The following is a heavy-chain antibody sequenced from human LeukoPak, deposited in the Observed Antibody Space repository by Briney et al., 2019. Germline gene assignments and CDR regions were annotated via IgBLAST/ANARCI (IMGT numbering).Heavy chain of an antibody. Sequence: PGRSLRLSCAASGFSCSNYGMHWVRQAPGKGLEWVAVIWYDGSNKYYADSVKGRFTISRDNSKNTLYVQMSSLRAEDTAVYYCARSNNGGWGYCDYWGQGSLVTVSS. V-gene: IGHV3-33*01. CDR1: GFSCSNYG. CDR3: ARSNNGGWGYCDY. CDR2: IWYDGSNK. D-gene: IGHD3-16*01. J-gene: IGHJ4*02.